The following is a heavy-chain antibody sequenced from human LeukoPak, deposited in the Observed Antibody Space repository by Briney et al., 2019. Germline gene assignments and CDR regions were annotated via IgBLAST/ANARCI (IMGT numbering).Heavy chain of an antibody. Sequence: PGGSLRLSCAASGFTFSDHYMDWVRQAPGKGLEGVGRTRNRGNSYTTEYAASVKGRFTISRDDSKNSLYLQMNSLKTEDTAVYFCARGYSSGWYLDYWGQGTLVTVSS. CDR2: TRNRGNSYTT. V-gene: IGHV3-72*01. J-gene: IGHJ4*02. CDR1: GFTFSDHY. D-gene: IGHD6-19*01. CDR3: ARGYSSGWYLDY.